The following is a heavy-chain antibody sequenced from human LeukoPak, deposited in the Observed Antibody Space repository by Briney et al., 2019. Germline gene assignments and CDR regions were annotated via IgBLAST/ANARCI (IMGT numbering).Heavy chain of an antibody. J-gene: IGHJ4*02. V-gene: IGHV3-7*01. D-gene: IGHD1-26*01. Sequence: GGSLRLSCAASGFTFSSYAMHWVRQAPGKGPEWVANIKQDGTEIYYVDSVKGRFTISRGNAKNSLYLQMNSLRDEDTAVYYCARDKVVGATYFDYWGQGTLVTVSS. CDR1: GFTFSSYA. CDR2: IKQDGTEI. CDR3: ARDKVVGATYFDY.